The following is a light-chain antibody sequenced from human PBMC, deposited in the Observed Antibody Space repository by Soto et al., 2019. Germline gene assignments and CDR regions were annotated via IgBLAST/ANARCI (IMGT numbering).Light chain of an antibody. CDR3: QQRSIRPYT. CDR1: QSVGSY. V-gene: IGKV3-11*01. Sequence: EIVLTQSPATLSLSPGERATLSCRASQSVGSYLAWYQQKPGQAPRLLIYDASNGATGIPARFSGSGSGTDFTLTISSLEPEDCAVYYCQQRSIRPYTFGQGPKLEIK. J-gene: IGKJ2*01. CDR2: DAS.